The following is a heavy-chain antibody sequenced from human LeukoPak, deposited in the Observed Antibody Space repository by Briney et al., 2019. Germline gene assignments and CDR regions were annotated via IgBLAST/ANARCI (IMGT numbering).Heavy chain of an antibody. V-gene: IGHV4-34*01. J-gene: IGHJ4*02. Sequence: SETLSLTCTVSGGSISGYYWSWIRQPPGKGLEWIGEINHSGSTNQHPSLKSRVTISVDTSKNQISLKLSSVTAADTAVYYCARGRITMVRGYYDYWGQGTLVTVSS. CDR3: ARGRITMVRGYYDY. D-gene: IGHD3-10*01. CDR1: GGSISGYY. CDR2: INHSGST.